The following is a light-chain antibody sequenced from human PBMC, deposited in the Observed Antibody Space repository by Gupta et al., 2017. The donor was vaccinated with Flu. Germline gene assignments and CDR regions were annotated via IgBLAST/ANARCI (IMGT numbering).Light chain of an antibody. V-gene: IGKV1-5*03. CDR3: QQYYSYSLT. CDR2: KAS. J-gene: IGKJ4*01. CDR1: QSLTSW. Sequence: PSTLSAYVGDRVTITCRASQSLTSWLAWYQQKPGKAPKLLIYKASKLESGVPSRFSGSGSGTEFTLTISSLQPDDFATYYCQQYYSYSLTFGGGTKVEIK.